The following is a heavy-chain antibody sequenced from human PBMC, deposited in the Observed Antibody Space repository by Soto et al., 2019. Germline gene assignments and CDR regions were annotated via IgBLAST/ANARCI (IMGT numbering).Heavy chain of an antibody. J-gene: IGHJ4*02. V-gene: IGHV1-69*13. Sequence: ASVKVSCKASGGTFSSYAISWVRQAPGQGLEWMGGIIPIFGTANYAQKFQGRVTITADESTSTAYMELSSLRSEDTAVYYCASLYCSGGSCPHTHFDYWGQGTLVTVSS. CDR2: IIPIFGTA. CDR1: GGTFSSYA. CDR3: ASLYCSGGSCPHTHFDY. D-gene: IGHD2-15*01.